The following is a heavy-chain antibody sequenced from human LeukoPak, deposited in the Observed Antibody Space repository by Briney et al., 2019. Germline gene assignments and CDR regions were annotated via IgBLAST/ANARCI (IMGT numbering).Heavy chain of an antibody. CDR2: ISSDGSNI. D-gene: IGHD1-14*01. Sequence: GGSLRLSCAASGFPFSSYGIHWVRQAPGKGLEWVAVISSDGSNIYYGDSVQGRFIISRDNSTNTVYLQMNSLRPEDTAVYYCAKARYGAGPFDYWGQGTLVTVSS. CDR1: GFPFSSYG. V-gene: IGHV3-30*18. CDR3: AKARYGAGPFDY. J-gene: IGHJ4*02.